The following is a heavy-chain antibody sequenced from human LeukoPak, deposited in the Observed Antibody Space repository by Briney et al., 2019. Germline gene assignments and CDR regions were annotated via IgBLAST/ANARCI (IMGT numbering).Heavy chain of an antibody. CDR3: ARSSDSSGFYDYFDY. Sequence: GESLKISCEGSGYSFTSYWIGWVRQMPGKGLEWVAIIYPGDSDTIYSPSFQGQVTISADNSISTAYLQWSSLKASDTAVYYCARSSDSSGFYDYFDYWGQGTLVTVSS. J-gene: IGHJ4*02. CDR1: GYSFTSYW. V-gene: IGHV5-51*01. D-gene: IGHD3-22*01. CDR2: IYPGDSDT.